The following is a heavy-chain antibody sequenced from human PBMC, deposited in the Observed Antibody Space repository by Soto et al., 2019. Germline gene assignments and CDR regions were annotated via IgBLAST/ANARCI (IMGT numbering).Heavy chain of an antibody. Sequence: PGGSLRPSCAASVFTFSSYAMSWVRQAPGKGLEWVSGISGSGGRTYYADSVKGRFTISRDNSKNTLYLQMNSLRADDTAVYYCAASYYYDSSGRYFHHWGQGTQVTVSS. CDR3: AASYYYDSSGRYFHH. D-gene: IGHD3-22*01. CDR2: ISGSGGRT. J-gene: IGHJ1*01. CDR1: VFTFSSYA. V-gene: IGHV3-23*01.